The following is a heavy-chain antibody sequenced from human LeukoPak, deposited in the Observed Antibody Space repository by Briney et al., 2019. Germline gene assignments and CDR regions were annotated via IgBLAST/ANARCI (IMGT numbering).Heavy chain of an antibody. CDR1: GYTFTSYY. CDR3: ARDLPTDDYSNGGFDY. J-gene: IGHJ4*02. V-gene: IGHV1-46*01. CDR2: INPSGGST. D-gene: IGHD4-11*01. Sequence: ASVKVSCKASGYTFTSYYMHWVRQAPGQGLEWMGIINPSGGSTSYAQKFQGRVTMTRDTSTSTVYMELSSLRSEDTAVYYCARDLPTDDYSNGGFDYWGQGTLVTVSS.